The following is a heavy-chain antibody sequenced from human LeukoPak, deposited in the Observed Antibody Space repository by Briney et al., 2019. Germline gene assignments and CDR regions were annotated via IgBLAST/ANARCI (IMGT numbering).Heavy chain of an antibody. Sequence: SETLSLTCAVSGGSISSNNWWSWVRQPPGKGLEWIGEIYHSGSTNYNPSLKSRVTISVDKSKNQFSLKLSSVTAADTAVYYCARTTEGYCRSTSCYGFHYYYYMDVWGKGTTVTISS. CDR3: ARTTEGYCRSTSCYGFHYYYYMDV. CDR1: GGSISSNNW. CDR2: IYHSGST. V-gene: IGHV4-4*02. J-gene: IGHJ6*03. D-gene: IGHD2-2*01.